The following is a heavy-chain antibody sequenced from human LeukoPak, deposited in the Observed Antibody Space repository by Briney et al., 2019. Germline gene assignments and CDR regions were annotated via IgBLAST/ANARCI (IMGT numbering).Heavy chain of an antibody. D-gene: IGHD4-17*01. J-gene: IGHJ4*02. CDR2: INHSGST. V-gene: IGHV4-34*01. Sequence: PSETLSLTCAVYGGSFSGYCWSWIRQPPGKGLEWIGEINHSGSTNYNPSLKSRVTISVDTSKNQFSLKLSSVTAADTAVYYCARGNDYGDYVYFDYWGQGTLVTVSS. CDR3: ARGNDYGDYVYFDY. CDR1: GGSFSGYC.